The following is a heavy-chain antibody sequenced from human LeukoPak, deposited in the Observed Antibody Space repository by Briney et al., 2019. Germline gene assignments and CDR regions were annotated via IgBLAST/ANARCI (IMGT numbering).Heavy chain of an antibody. CDR2: IYYSGST. V-gene: IGHV4-31*03. D-gene: IGHD2-15*01. CDR1: GGSISSGGYY. Sequence: TSETLSLTCTVSGGSISSGGYYWSWIRQHPGKGLEWIGYIYYSGSTYYNPSLKSRVTISVDTSKNQFSLKLSSATAADTAVYYCARGSKGGYCSGGSCLAFDIWGQGTMVTVSS. CDR3: ARGSKGGYCSGGSCLAFDI. J-gene: IGHJ3*02.